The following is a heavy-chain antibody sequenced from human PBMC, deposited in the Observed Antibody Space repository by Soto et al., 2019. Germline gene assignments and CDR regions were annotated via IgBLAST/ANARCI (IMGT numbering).Heavy chain of an antibody. CDR1: GFTFSSYE. CDR3: VRDRSLKVPTSIDY. V-gene: IGHV3-48*03. Sequence: GGSLRLSCAASGFTFSSYEMNWVRQAPGKGLEWVSYISYSGRPTDYADSVKGRFTISRDNAKNSLYLQMNSLRAEDTAVYYCVRDRSLKVPTSIDYWGLGTLVTVSS. J-gene: IGHJ4*01. CDR2: ISYSGRPT.